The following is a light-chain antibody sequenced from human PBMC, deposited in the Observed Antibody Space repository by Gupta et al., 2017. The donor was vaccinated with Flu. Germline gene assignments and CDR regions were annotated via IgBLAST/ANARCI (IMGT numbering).Light chain of an antibody. CDR3: AAWDDSLNGVV. J-gene: IGLJ2*01. CDR2: SNN. V-gene: IGLV1-44*01. CDR1: TSTIGSNT. Sequence: QSVLTQPPSASGTPGQSVTISCSGSTSTIGSNTVSWYQQLPGTAPKLLIYSNNQRPSGVPDRFSGSKSGTSASLAISGLQSEDESDYYCAAWDDSLNGVVFGGGTKVTV.